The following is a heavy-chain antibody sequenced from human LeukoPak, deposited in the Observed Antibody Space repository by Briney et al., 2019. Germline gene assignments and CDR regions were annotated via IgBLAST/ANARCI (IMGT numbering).Heavy chain of an antibody. D-gene: IGHD3-10*01. CDR1: GYTFTGYY. J-gene: IGHJ4*01. CDR2: INPNSGCT. CDR3: ATVRHINGSGSYYTYDY. Sequence: GASVTVSCKASGYTFTGYYMHWVRQAHGQGLEWVGWINPNSGCTNYAQKFQGRVTMTRDRYISTAYMELSRLRSDDTAAYYCATVRHINGSGSYYTYDYWGHGTLVTASP. V-gene: IGHV1-2*02.